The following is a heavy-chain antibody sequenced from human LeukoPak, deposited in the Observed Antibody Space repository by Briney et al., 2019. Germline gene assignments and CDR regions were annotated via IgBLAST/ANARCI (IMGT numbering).Heavy chain of an antibody. J-gene: IGHJ4*02. V-gene: IGHV3-9*01. Sequence: GGSLRLSCAASGFTFDDYAMHWVRQAPGKGLEWVSGISWNSGSIGYADSVKGRFTISRDNAKNSLYLQMNSLRAEGTALYYCAKARTLLWFGEFDYWGQGTLVTVSS. CDR3: AKARTLLWFGEFDY. D-gene: IGHD3-10*01. CDR2: ISWNSGSI. CDR1: GFTFDDYA.